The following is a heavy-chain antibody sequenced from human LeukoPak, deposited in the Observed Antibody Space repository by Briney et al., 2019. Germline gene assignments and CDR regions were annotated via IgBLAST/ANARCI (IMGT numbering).Heavy chain of an antibody. CDR1: GGSISSSSYY. CDR2: IYYSGST. J-gene: IGHJ5*02. D-gene: IGHD3-22*01. Sequence: PSETLSLTCTVSGGSISSSSYYWGWIRQPPGKGLEWIGSIYYSGSTYYNPSLKSRVTISVDTSKNQFSLKLSSVTAADTAVYYCARLYYYDSSGYPSLLFDPWGQGTLVTVSS. V-gene: IGHV4-39*07. CDR3: ARLYYYDSSGYPSLLFDP.